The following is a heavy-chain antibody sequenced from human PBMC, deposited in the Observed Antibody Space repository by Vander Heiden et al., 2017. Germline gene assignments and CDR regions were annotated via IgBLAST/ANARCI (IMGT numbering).Heavy chain of an antibody. CDR2: INPNSGDT. Sequence: QVQLVQSGAEVKKPGASVKVSCKASGYTFTDYYLLWVRQAPGQGLEWMGWINPNSGDTNEAQKFKGRVTMTRDTSISTAYMELSRLRSDDTAVYYCARDLYDYGLALLYGMDVWGQGTTVTVSS. D-gene: IGHD3-10*01. CDR3: ARDLYDYGLALLYGMDV. V-gene: IGHV1-2*02. CDR1: GYTFTDYY. J-gene: IGHJ6*02.